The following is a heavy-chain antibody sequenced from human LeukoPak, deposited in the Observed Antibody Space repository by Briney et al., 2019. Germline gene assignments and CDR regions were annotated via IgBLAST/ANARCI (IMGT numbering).Heavy chain of an antibody. D-gene: IGHD1-26*01. Sequence: GGSLRLSCAASGFTFSSYGMSWVRQAPGKGLEWVSAISGSGGSTYYADSVKGRFTISRDNSKNTLYLQMNSLRAEDTAVYYCAKELEGATTREYYYYYMDVWGKGTTVTISS. J-gene: IGHJ6*03. V-gene: IGHV3-23*01. CDR3: AKELEGATTREYYYYYMDV. CDR2: ISGSGGST. CDR1: GFTFSSYG.